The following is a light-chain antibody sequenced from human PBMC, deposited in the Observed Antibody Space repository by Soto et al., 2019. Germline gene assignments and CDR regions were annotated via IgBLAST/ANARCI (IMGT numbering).Light chain of an antibody. CDR2: GNS. V-gene: IGLV1-40*01. CDR3: QSYDSSLSFYV. Sequence: QSVLTQPPSVSGAPGQRVTISCTGSSSNIGAGYDVHWYQQLPGTAPKLLIYGNSNRPSGVPDRFSGYKSGTSASLAITGLQAEAEADYYCQSYDSSLSFYVFGTGTKLTVL. CDR1: SSNIGAGYD. J-gene: IGLJ1*01.